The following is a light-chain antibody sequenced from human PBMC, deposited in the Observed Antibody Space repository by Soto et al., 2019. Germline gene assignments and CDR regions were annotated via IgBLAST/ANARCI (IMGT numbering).Light chain of an antibody. J-gene: IGKJ4*01. CDR2: AAS. V-gene: IGKV1-39*01. CDR3: QQSYSTPRP. CDR1: QSISSY. Sequence: DIQMTQSPSSLSASVGDRVTITCRASQSISSYLNWYQQKPGKAPKLLIYAASSLQSGVPSRFSGSGSGTDFTLTISSLQPVDFATYYCQQSYSTPRPFGGGTKVEIK.